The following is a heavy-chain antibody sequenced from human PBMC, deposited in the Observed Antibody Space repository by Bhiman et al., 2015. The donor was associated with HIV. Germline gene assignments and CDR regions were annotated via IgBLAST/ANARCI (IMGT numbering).Heavy chain of an antibody. CDR3: AREPPYFYGGDAFDI. V-gene: IGHV3-66*01. D-gene: IGHD3-10*01. CDR1: GFTVSSNY. CDR2: IYSGGST. Sequence: EVQLVESGGGLVQPGGSLRLSCAASGFTVSSNYMSWVRQAPGKGLEWVSVIYSGGSTYYADSVKGRFTISRDNSKNTLYLQMNSLRAEDTAVYYCAREPPYFYGGDAFDIWGQGTMVTVSS. J-gene: IGHJ3*02.